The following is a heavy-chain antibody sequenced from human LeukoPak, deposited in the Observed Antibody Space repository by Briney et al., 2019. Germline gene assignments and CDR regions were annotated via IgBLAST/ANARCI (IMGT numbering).Heavy chain of an antibody. J-gene: IGHJ4*02. D-gene: IGHD1-1*01. CDR2: IRGSGET. V-gene: IGHV3-23*01. Sequence: PGGSLSLSCAASGFTFASYAMSWVRQAPARGPEWVSSIRGSGETFYADSVKGRFTLSRDDSRNTVYLQLNNLRVEDTAIYYCAKANWVSNADAVWWGQGTQVTVSS. CDR1: GFTFASYA. CDR3: AKANWVSNADAVW.